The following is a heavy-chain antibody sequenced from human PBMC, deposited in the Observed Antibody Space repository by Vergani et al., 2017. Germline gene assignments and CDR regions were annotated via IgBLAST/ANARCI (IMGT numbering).Heavy chain of an antibody. CDR2: IWYDGSKE. D-gene: IGHD2-8*02. V-gene: IGHV3-33*01. Sequence: QVQLEESGGGVVQPGRSLRLSCAGSGFTLSSHAMHWVRQAPGKGLEWVAFIWYDGSKEYYADSVKGRFTISRDNSKNTLYLQMNNLRAADTAVYYCARYGYGDRGVCYMTYYSYMDVWVKGTAVTVSS. J-gene: IGHJ6*03. CDR1: GFTLSSHA. CDR3: ARYGYGDRGVCYMTYYSYMDV.